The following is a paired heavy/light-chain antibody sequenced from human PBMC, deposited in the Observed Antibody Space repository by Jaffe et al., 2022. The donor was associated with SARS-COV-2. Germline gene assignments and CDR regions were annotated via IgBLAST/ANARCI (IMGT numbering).Light chain of an antibody. CDR2: DNN. J-gene: IGLJ3*02. CDR1: SSNIGNNY. Sequence: QSVLTQPPSVSAAPGQKVTISCSGSSSNIGNNYVSWYQQLPGTAPKLLIYDNNKRPSGIPDRFSGSKSGTSATLGITGLQTGDEADYYCGTWDSSLSARVFGGGTKLTVL. CDR3: GTWDSSLSARV. V-gene: IGLV1-51*01.
Heavy chain of an antibody. Sequence: QVQLVQSGAEVKKPGSSVKVSCKASGGTFSSYAISWVRQAPGQGLEWMGGIIPIFGTANYAQKFQGRVTITADESTSTAYMELSSLRSEDTAVYYCAGAGGYGLPRGEMDYYYGMDVWGQGTTVTVSS. J-gene: IGHJ6*02. CDR3: AGAGGYGLPRGEMDYYYGMDV. CDR2: IIPIFGTA. V-gene: IGHV1-69*01. D-gene: IGHD4-17*01. CDR1: GGTFSSYA.